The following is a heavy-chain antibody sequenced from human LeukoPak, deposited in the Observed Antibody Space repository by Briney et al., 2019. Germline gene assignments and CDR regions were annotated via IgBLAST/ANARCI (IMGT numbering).Heavy chain of an antibody. CDR3: ARVRYNSGYIFDY. J-gene: IGHJ4*02. CDR1: GFTFNNYP. CDR2: ISRDGSPI. D-gene: IGHD5-18*01. V-gene: IGHV3-48*03. Sequence: PGGSLRLSCAASGFTFNNYPMNWVRQAPGKGLEWISYISRDGSPIYYADSVRGRFTISRDNAKNSLYLQMNSLRAEDTAVYYCARVRYNSGYIFDYWGQGTLVTVSS.